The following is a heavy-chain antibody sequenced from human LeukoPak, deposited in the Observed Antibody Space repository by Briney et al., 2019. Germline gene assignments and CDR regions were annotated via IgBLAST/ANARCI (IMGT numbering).Heavy chain of an antibody. J-gene: IGHJ4*02. CDR2: INHSGST. CDR1: GGSFSGYY. V-gene: IGHV4-34*01. D-gene: IGHD3-3*01. Sequence: SETLSLTCAVYGGSFSGYYWSWIRQPPGKGLEWIGEINHSGSTNYNPSLKSRVTISVDTSKNQFSLKLSSVTAADTAVYYCAGESGYRAEFDYWGQGTLVTVSS. CDR3: AGESGYRAEFDY.